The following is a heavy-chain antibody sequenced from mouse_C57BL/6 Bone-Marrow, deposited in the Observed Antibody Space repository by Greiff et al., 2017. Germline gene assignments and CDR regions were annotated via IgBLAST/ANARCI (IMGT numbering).Heavy chain of an antibody. Sequence: DVKLQESGPVLVKPGASVKMSCKASGYTFTDYYMNWVKQSHGKSLEWIGVINPYNGGTSYNQKFKGKATLTVDKSSSTAYMELNSLTSEDSAVYYCRITTVVATRYFDVWGTGTTVTVSS. CDR1: GYTFTDYY. V-gene: IGHV1-19*01. J-gene: IGHJ1*03. CDR3: RITTVVATRYFDV. D-gene: IGHD1-1*01. CDR2: INPYNGGT.